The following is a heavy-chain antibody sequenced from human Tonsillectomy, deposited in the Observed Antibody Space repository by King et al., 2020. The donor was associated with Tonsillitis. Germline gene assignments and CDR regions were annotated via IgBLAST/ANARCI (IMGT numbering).Heavy chain of an antibody. D-gene: IGHD3-16*01. V-gene: IGHV3-23*04. CDR3: AKVGNNNYGANDY. Sequence: VQLVESGGGLVQPGGSLRLSCAASGFTFSSYAMSWVRQAPGKGLEWVSAISGSGGSTYYADSGKGRFTISRDNPKNTLYLQMNSLRAEDTAVYYCAKVGNNNYGANDYWGQGTLVTVSS. CDR2: ISGSGGST. J-gene: IGHJ4*02. CDR1: GFTFSSYA.